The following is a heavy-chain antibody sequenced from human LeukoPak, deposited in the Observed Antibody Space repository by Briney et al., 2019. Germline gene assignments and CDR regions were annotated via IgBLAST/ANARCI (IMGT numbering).Heavy chain of an antibody. CDR1: GFTFSSHW. Sequence: PGGSLRLSCAASGFTFSSHWMSWVRQAPGKGLEWVANIEGDGSEKNYVDSVKGRFIISRDNANNSLYLQMNSLRAEDTAVYFCAREPTAVGLWGQGTLVTVSS. V-gene: IGHV3-7*01. CDR2: IEGDGSEK. CDR3: AREPTAVGL. J-gene: IGHJ4*02. D-gene: IGHD1-26*01.